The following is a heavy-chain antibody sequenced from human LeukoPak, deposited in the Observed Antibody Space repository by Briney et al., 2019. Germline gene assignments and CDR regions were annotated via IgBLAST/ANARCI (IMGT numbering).Heavy chain of an antibody. J-gene: IGHJ4*02. CDR2: IIPILGIA. CDR1: GGTFSSYA. Sequence: ASVKLSCKASGGTFSSYAISWVRQAPGQGLEWMGRIIPILGIANYAQKFQGRVTITADKSTSTAYMELSSLRSEDTAVYYCARVRGASEEGFEDWGQGILVTVSS. V-gene: IGHV1-69*04. D-gene: IGHD3-10*01. CDR3: ARVRGASEEGFED.